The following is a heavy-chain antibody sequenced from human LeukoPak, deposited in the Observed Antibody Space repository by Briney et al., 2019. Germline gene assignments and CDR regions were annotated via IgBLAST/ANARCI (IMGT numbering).Heavy chain of an antibody. CDR1: GGSISSYY. Sequence: SETLSLTCTVSGGSISSYYWSWIRQPPGKGLEWNGYIYYCGSTNYNPSLKSRITISVDTSKNQFSLKLSSVTAADTAVYYCARSFYCSGGSCYSYYYYFYMDVWGKGTTVTVSS. CDR2: IYYCGST. CDR3: ARSFYCSGGSCYSYYYYFYMDV. V-gene: IGHV4-59*01. J-gene: IGHJ6*03. D-gene: IGHD2-15*01.